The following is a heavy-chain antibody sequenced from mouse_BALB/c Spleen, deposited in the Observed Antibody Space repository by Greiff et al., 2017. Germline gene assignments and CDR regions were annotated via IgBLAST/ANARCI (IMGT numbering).Heavy chain of an antibody. V-gene: IGHV1S130*01. D-gene: IGHD2-4*01. Sequence: QVQLQQPGSVLVRPGASVKLSCKASGYTFTSSWMHWAKQRPGQGLEWIGEIHPNSGNTNYNQKFKDKATLTADKSSSTAYMQLSSLTSEDSAVYYCARLGYDYGDYWGQGTTLTVSS. CDR3: ARLGYDYGDY. CDR1: GYTFTSSW. CDR2: IHPNSGNT. J-gene: IGHJ2*01.